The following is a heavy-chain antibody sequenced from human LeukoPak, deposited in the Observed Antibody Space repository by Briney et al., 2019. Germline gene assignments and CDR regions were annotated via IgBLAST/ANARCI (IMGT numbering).Heavy chain of an antibody. J-gene: IGHJ6*03. CDR1: GGSISSYY. D-gene: IGHD3-10*01. CDR3: ASLRGYYYYYYMDV. Sequence: SETLSLTCTASGGSISSYYWSWIRQPPGKGLEWIGYIYYSGSTNYNPSLKSRVTISVDTSKNQFSLKLSSVTAADTVVYYCASLRGYYYYYYMDVWGKGTTVTVSS. CDR2: IYYSGST. V-gene: IGHV4-59*01.